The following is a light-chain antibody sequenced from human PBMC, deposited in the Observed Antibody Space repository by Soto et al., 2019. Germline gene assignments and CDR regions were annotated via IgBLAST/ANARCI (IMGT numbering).Light chain of an antibody. Sequence: EIVMTQSPATLSVSPGERATLSCRASQSVSSNLAWYQQKPGQAPRLLNYGASTRATGIPARFSGSGSGTEFTLTISSLQYEDFAVYYCQQYNNWPQTFGQGTKVDIK. J-gene: IGKJ1*01. CDR1: QSVSSN. CDR2: GAS. CDR3: QQYNNWPQT. V-gene: IGKV3-15*01.